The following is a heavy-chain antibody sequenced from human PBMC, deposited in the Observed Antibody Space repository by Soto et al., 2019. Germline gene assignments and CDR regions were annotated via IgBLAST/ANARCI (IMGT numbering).Heavy chain of an antibody. V-gene: IGHV1-18*01. D-gene: IGHD3-10*01. CDR3: ARGDYYGSGTLLNTDNFYMDV. CDR2: VSAYNGNT. Sequence: QIQLVQSGAEVKKPGASVKVSCKASGYTFINYGISWVRQAPGQGVEWVGWVSAYNGNTNYAQSLQGRVTLTTETSTSTAYMELRSLTSDDTAVYFCARGDYYGSGTLLNTDNFYMDVWGKGTTVIVSS. CDR1: GYTFINYG. J-gene: IGHJ6*03.